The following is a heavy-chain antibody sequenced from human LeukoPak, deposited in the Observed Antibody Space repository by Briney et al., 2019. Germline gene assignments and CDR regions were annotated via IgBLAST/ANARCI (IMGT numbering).Heavy chain of an antibody. CDR1: GYAFTSYG. D-gene: IGHD3-9*01. V-gene: IGHV1-18*01. CDR3: AREASWLFGIYYYYGMDV. CDR2: ISAYNGNT. J-gene: IGHJ6*02. Sequence: ASVKVSCKASGYAFTSYGISWVRQAPGQGLEWMGWISAYNGNTNYAQKLQGRVTMTTDTSTSTAYMELRSLRSDDTAVYYCAREASWLFGIYYYYGMDVWGQGTTVTVSS.